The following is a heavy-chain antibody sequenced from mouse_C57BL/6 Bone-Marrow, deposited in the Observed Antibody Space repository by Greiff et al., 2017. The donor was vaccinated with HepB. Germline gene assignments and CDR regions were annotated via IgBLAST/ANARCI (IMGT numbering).Heavy chain of an antibody. CDR3: ARGITTVVATNGWYFDV. J-gene: IGHJ1*03. Sequence: VQLKESGPGMVKPSQSLSLTCTVTGYSITSGYDWHWIRHFPGNKLEWMGYISYSGSTNYNPSLKSRISITHDTSKNHFFLKLNSVTTEDTATYYCARGITTVVATNGWYFDVWGTGTTVTVSS. CDR1: GYSITSGYD. V-gene: IGHV3-1*01. D-gene: IGHD1-1*01. CDR2: ISYSGST.